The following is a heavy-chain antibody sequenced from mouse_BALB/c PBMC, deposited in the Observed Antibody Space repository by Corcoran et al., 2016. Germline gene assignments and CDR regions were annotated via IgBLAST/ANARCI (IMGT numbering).Heavy chain of an antibody. CDR2: INTYTGEP. Sequence: QIQLVQSGPELKNPGQTVKISCKASGYPFTNYGMNWVKQAPGNGLKWMGWINTYTGEPTYADDFKGRFAFSLVTSASTAYLQINNLKNEDTATYLGARDPAWFAYWGQGTLVTVSA. J-gene: IGHJ3*01. CDR1: GYPFTNYG. V-gene: IGHV9-3-1*01. CDR3: ARDPAWFAY.